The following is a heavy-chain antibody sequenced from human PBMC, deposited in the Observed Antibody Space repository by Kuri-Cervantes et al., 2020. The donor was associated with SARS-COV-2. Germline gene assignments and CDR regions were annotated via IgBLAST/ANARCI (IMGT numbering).Heavy chain of an antibody. D-gene: IGHD6-13*01. CDR2: IYYSGRT. J-gene: IGHJ4*02. V-gene: IGHV4-31*02. Sequence: SCSVSGDSLSRGGHYWTWIRQHPGKGLEWIGYIYYSGRTYYNPSLQSRLTISLDMSQDQFSLKLSPVTAADTAVYYCARSFGTAAGQLDYWGQGTLVTVSS. CDR3: ARSFGTAAGQLDY. CDR1: GDSLSRGGHY.